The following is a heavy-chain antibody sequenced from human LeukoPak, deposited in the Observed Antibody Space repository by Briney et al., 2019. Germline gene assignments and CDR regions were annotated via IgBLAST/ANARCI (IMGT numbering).Heavy chain of an antibody. J-gene: IGHJ4*02. Sequence: GASVKVSCKASGYTFTSYAMHWVRQAPGQRLEWMGWINAGNGNTKYSQKFQGRVTITRDTSVSTAYMELSSLRSEDTAVYYCARGDSSSWPYYFDYWGQGTLVTVSS. V-gene: IGHV1-3*01. CDR1: GYTFTSYA. CDR2: INAGNGNT. CDR3: ARGDSSSWPYYFDY. D-gene: IGHD6-13*01.